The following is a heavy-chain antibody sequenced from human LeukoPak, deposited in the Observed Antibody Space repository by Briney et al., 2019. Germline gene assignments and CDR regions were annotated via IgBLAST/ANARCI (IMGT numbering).Heavy chain of an antibody. CDR3: AKPYCSGGRCYFYYGMDV. D-gene: IGHD2-15*01. V-gene: IGHV3-23*01. Sequence: PGGSLSLSCVASGFTFSTYAMTWVRQAPGKGLEWVSTVSANAYSTYYADSVKGRFTISRDNSKNTLYLQMNSLRAEDTAVYYCAKPYCSGGRCYFYYGMDVWGQGTTVTVSS. CDR1: GFTFSTYA. CDR2: VSANAYST. J-gene: IGHJ6*02.